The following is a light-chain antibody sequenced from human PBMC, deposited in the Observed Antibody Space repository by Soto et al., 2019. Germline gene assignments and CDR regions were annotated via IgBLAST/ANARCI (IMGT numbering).Light chain of an antibody. Sequence: QSALTQPASVSGSPGQSITISCTGTSSDVGAYNYVSWFQQHPGKAPTLIISEVSNRPSGVSNRFSGSKSGNAASLTISGLQAEDGADYFCFSFTTDWTHVFGTGTKVTVL. CDR3: FSFTTDWTHV. V-gene: IGLV2-14*01. CDR1: SSDVGAYNY. CDR2: EVS. J-gene: IGLJ1*01.